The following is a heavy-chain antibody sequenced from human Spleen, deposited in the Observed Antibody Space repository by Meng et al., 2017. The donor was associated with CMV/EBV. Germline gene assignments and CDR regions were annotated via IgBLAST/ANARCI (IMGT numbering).Heavy chain of an antibody. CDR1: GFTFSPYA. CDR2: MSDDGNKK. D-gene: IGHD6-19*01. V-gene: IGHV3-30-3*01. J-gene: IGHJ6*02. Sequence: GESLKISCAASGFTFSPYALYWVRQAPGKGLEWVTVMSDDGNKKYYANSVKGRFTISRDKSKNMVYLQMNCLRVEDTAVYYCAKDAVSSGWSGVMDFWGQGTTVTVSS. CDR3: AKDAVSSGWSGVMDF.